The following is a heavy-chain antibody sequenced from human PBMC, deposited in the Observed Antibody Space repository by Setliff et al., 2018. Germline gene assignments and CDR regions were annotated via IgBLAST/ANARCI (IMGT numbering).Heavy chain of an antibody. Sequence: SETLSLTCAVYGGSFSGYYWTWIRQPPGKGLEWIGEINHSGSTYYNPSLKSRVTISVDTSKNQFSLKLSSVTAADTAVYYCARGGYSYGLGGFPLDYWGQGTLVTVSS. CDR1: GGSFSGYY. D-gene: IGHD5-18*01. CDR2: INHSGST. V-gene: IGHV4-34*01. J-gene: IGHJ4*02. CDR3: ARGGYSYGLGGFPLDY.